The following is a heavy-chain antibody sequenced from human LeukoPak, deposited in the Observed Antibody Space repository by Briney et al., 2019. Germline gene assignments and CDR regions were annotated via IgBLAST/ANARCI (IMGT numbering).Heavy chain of an antibody. J-gene: IGHJ4*02. Sequence: SETLSLTCTVSGGSISSSSYYWGWIRQPPGKGLEWIGSIYYSGSTYYNPSLKSRVTISVDTSKNQFSLKLSSVTAADTAVYYCARDWQGAIDYWGQGTLVTVSS. CDR2: IYYSGST. V-gene: IGHV4-39*07. D-gene: IGHD3-16*01. CDR3: ARDWQGAIDY. CDR1: GGSISSSSYY.